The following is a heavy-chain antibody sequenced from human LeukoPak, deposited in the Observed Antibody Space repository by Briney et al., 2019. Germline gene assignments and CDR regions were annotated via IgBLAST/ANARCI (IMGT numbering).Heavy chain of an antibody. D-gene: IGHD2-2*01. Sequence: ASVKASCKASGYTFTAYYMHWVRQAPGQGLEWIAWISGNNDNPNYGQKFQGRFTVTTDSSTSTAYMELRNLRSDDTAVYYCARDGTSTDDYWGQGTLVTVSS. V-gene: IGHV1-18*04. CDR1: GYTFTAYY. CDR3: ARDGTSTDDY. J-gene: IGHJ4*02. CDR2: ISGNNDNP.